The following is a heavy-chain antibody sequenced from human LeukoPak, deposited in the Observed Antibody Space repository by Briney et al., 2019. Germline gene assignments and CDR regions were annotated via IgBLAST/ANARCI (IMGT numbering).Heavy chain of an antibody. Sequence: GGSLRLSCAASGFTVSSTYVSWVRQAPGKGLEWFSVFFKGGNTYYIGSVKGRFTISRDTSKNTLYLQMNSLRAEDTAVYYCASRHCSGGGCYFAGADPFDYWGQGTLVTVSS. D-gene: IGHD2-15*01. V-gene: IGHV3-53*01. CDR1: GFTVSSTY. CDR3: ASRHCSGGGCYFAGADPFDY. J-gene: IGHJ4*02. CDR2: FFKGGNT.